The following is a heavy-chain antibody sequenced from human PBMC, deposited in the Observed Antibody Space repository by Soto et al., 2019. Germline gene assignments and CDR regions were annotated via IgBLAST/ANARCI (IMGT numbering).Heavy chain of an antibody. Sequence: QVPLEESGGGLVQPGGSLRLSCAASGFTFSGFYMSWIRQAPGKGLEYISFISTSGTSANYADSVKGRFIISRDNAKNSLYLQMDSLRAEDTAVYYCARDRGAVTGQYFDYWGQGTLVTVSS. V-gene: IGHV3-11*05. D-gene: IGHD6-19*01. CDR3: ARDRGAVTGQYFDY. CDR2: ISTSGTSA. CDR1: GFTFSGFY. J-gene: IGHJ4*02.